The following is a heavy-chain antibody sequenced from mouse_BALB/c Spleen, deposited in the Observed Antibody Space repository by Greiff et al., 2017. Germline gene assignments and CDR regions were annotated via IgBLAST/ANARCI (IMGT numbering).Heavy chain of an antibody. CDR3: ARNYGSAFAY. V-gene: IGHV7-3*02. Sequence: EVKLMESGGGLVQPGGSLRLSCATSGFTFTDYYMSWVRQPPGKALEWLGFIRNKANGYTTEYSASVKGRFTISRDNSQSILYLQMNTLRAEDSATYYCARNYGSAFAYWGQGTLVTVSA. D-gene: IGHD1-1*01. J-gene: IGHJ3*01. CDR1: GFTFTDYY. CDR2: IRNKANGYTT.